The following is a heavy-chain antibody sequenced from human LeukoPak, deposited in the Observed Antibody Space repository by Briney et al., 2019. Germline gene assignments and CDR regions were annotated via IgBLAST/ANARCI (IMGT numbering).Heavy chain of an antibody. CDR1: GGSISSSSSY. CDR2: IYYSGSS. V-gene: IGHV4-39*01. Sequence: SETLSLTCSVSGGSISSSSSYWGWIRQPPGKGLEWIGSIYYSGSSFDSPALKSRVTISVDTSKNQFSLKLSSVTAADAAVYYCARGLVRYYDSTRLGSYFDYWGQGTLVTVSS. J-gene: IGHJ4*02. CDR3: ARGLVRYYDSTRLGSYFDY. D-gene: IGHD3-22*01.